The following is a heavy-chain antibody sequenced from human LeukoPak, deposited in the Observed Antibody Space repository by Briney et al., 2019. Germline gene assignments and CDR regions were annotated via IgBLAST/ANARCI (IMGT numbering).Heavy chain of an antibody. D-gene: IGHD1-26*01. Sequence: SETLSLTCTVSGGSISSYYWSWIRQPPGKGLEWIGYIYYSGSTNYNPSLKSRVTISVDTPKNQFSLKLSSVTAADTAVYYCARVGGSYGGEAFYIWGQGTMVTVSS. CDR3: ARVGGSYGGEAFYI. V-gene: IGHV4-59*01. CDR1: GGSISSYY. J-gene: IGHJ3*02. CDR2: IYYSGST.